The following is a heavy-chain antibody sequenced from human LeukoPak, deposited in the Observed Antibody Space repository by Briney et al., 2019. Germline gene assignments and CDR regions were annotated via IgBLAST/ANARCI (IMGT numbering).Heavy chain of an antibody. J-gene: IGHJ4*02. Sequence: ASVKVSCKASAYTFTGYSMDWVRQAPGQGLEWVGRISPNTGGPNYAEKFQGRVTMTRDTSISTAYMELRRLRYDDTAVYYCARQRYGYYLDYWGQGTLVTVSS. CDR1: AYTFTGYS. CDR2: ISPNTGGP. CDR3: ARQRYGYYLDY. V-gene: IGHV1-2*06. D-gene: IGHD5-18*01.